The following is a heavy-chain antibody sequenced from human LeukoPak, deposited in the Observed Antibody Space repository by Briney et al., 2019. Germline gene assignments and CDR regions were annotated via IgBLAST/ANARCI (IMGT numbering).Heavy chain of an antibody. V-gene: IGHV3-21*01. CDR3: VRDQGYSSSPGYFDL. D-gene: IGHD6-6*01. Sequence: PGGSLRLSCAASGFTFGSYSMNWVCQAPGKGLEWVSYISASSSYRYHADSVKGRFTISRDNAKNSLYLEMNSLRAEDTAVYYCVRDQGYSSSPGYFDLWGRGTLVTVSS. J-gene: IGHJ2*01. CDR2: ISASSSYR. CDR1: GFTFGSYS.